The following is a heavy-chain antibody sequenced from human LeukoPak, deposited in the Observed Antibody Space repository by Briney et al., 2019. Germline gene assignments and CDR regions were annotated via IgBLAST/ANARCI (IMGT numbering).Heavy chain of an antibody. V-gene: IGHV3-7*01. J-gene: IGHJ4*02. CDR3: ARSAQPLYYDFWSGYPHFDY. Sequence: GGSLRFSCAASGFTFSSYSMNWVRQAPGRGLEWVANIKQDGSEKYYVDSVKGRFTISRDNAKNSLYLQMNSLRAEDTAVYYCARSAQPLYYDFWSGYPHFDYWGQGTLVTVSS. D-gene: IGHD3-3*01. CDR2: IKQDGSEK. CDR1: GFTFSSYS.